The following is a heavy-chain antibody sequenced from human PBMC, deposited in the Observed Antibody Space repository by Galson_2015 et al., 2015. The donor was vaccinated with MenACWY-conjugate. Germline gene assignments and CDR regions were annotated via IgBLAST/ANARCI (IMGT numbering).Heavy chain of an antibody. J-gene: IGHJ4*02. V-gene: IGHV3-30*02. D-gene: IGHD3-3*01. CDR3: AKIGGDFRSGYRPQ. CDR2: IRYNGLQK. CDR1: GFIFSGYD. Sequence: SLRLSCAASGFIFSGYDMHWVRQAPGEELEWVALIRYNGLQKNYSESVKGRFTISRDNSKNTLNLQMNSLRTDDTAVYYCAKIGGDFRSGYRPQWGQGTLVTVSS.